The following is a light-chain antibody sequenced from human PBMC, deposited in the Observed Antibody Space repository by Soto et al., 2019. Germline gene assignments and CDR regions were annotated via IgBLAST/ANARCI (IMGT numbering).Light chain of an antibody. CDR3: QKYNSAPCT. CDR1: QTISSW. V-gene: IGKV1-5*03. Sequence: DIQMTQSPSTLSGSVGDRVTITCRASQTISSWLAWYQQKPGKAPKLLIYKASTLKSGVPSRFSGSGSGTDFTLTISSLQPEDVATYYCQKYNSAPCTFGQGTKVDIK. CDR2: KAS. J-gene: IGKJ1*01.